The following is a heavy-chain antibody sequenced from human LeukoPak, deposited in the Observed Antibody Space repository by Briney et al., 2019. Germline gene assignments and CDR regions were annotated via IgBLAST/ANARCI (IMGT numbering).Heavy chain of an antibody. CDR3: ARPTIFGVVITD. D-gene: IGHD3-3*01. CDR2: INPSGGST. V-gene: IGHV1-46*01. CDR1: GYTFTSYY. J-gene: IGHJ4*02. Sequence: ASVKVSCKASGYTFTSYYMHWVRQASGQGLEWMGIINPSGGSTSYAQKFQGRVTMTRDTSTSTVYMELSSLRSEDTAVYYCARPTIFGVVITDWGQGTLVTVSS.